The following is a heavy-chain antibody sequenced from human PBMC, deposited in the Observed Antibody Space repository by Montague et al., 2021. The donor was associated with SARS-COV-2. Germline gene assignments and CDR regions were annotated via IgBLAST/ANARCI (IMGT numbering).Heavy chain of an antibody. CDR2: IYYSGST. Sequence: SETLFLTCAVSGYSISSSNWWGWIRQPPGKGLEWIGYIYYSGSTYYNPSLKSRVTMSVDTSKNQFSLKLSSVTAVDTAAYYCATGFSGYSSSWFDKPLLEVEHAGPEFDYWGQGTLVTVSS. D-gene: IGHD6-13*01. V-gene: IGHV4-28*01. CDR3: ATGFSGYSSSWFDKPLLEVEHAGPEFDY. J-gene: IGHJ4*02. CDR1: GYSISSSNW.